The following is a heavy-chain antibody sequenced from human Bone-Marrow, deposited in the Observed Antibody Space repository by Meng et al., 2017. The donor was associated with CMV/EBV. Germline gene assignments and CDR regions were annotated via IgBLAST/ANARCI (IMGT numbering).Heavy chain of an antibody. CDR1: GGSISSYY. Sequence: SEPLSLTCTVSGGSISSYYWSWIRQPPGKGLEWIGYIYYSGSTNYNPSLKSRVTISVDTSKNQFSLKLSSVTAADTAVYYCARVGHGQQLVIDYWGQGTLVTVSS. CDR2: IYYSGST. J-gene: IGHJ4*02. V-gene: IGHV4-59*01. CDR3: ARVGHGQQLVIDY. D-gene: IGHD6-13*01.